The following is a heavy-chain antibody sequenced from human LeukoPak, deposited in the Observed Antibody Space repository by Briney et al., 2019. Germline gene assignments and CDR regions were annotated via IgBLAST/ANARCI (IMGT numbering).Heavy chain of an antibody. J-gene: IGHJ6*02. CDR2: INHSGST. V-gene: IGHV4-34*01. D-gene: IGHD5-12*01. CDR3: ASTPPPDIVATKRYGMDV. Sequence: PSETLSLTCTVSGGSISSYYWSWIRQPPGKGLEWIGEINHSGSTNYNPSLKSRVTISVDTSKNQFSLKLSSVTAADTAVYYCASTPPPDIVATKRYGMDVWGQGTTVTVSS. CDR1: GGSISSYY.